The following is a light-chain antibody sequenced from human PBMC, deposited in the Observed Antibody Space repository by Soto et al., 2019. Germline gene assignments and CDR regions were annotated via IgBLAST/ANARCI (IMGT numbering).Light chain of an antibody. V-gene: IGKV3-11*01. Sequence: EIVLTQSPATLSLSPGERATLSCMASQSVSSYLAWYQQKPGQAPRLLIYGASNRATGIPDRFSGSGSGTDFTLTINRLEPEDFAVYYCQQYSESPLTFGQGTKVDIK. J-gene: IGKJ1*01. CDR1: QSVSSY. CDR2: GAS. CDR3: QQYSESPLT.